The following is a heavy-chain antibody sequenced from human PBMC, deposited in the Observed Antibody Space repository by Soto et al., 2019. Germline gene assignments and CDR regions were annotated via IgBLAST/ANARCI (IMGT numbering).Heavy chain of an antibody. CDR1: GFTFSRHA. J-gene: IGHJ4*02. CDR3: MKDYGRKTGPGTGYFDS. D-gene: IGHD6-13*01. CDR2: ISFDGGIK. V-gene: IGHV3-30*18. Sequence: QVQLVESGGGVVQPGGSLRLSCAAAGFTFSRHAMYWVRQAPGKGLEWVSVISFDGGIKYYADAVKGRFAISRDTPKTTMYLQMNRVRVEDTAVYFCMKDYGRKTGPGTGYFDSGGQGTLVTVSS.